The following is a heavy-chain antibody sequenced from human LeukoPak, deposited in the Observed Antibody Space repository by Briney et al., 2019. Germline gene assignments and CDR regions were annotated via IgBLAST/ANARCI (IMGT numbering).Heavy chain of an antibody. D-gene: IGHD2/OR15-2a*01. CDR2: ISRNGGST. Sequence: GGPLRLSCSASGFTFNSYPVHWVRQAPGKGLEYVSGISRNGGSTYYADSVKGRFTISRDNSKSTVFLHMNSLRVEDTAIYYCAKRDVSDSSTYSPLFACWGQGTLVTVSS. CDR3: AKRDVSDSSTYSPLFAC. J-gene: IGHJ4*02. CDR1: GFTFNSYP. V-gene: IGHV3-64*04.